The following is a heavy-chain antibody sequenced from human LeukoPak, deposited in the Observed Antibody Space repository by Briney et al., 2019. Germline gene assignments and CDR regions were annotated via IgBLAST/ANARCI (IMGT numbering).Heavy chain of an antibody. V-gene: IGHV3-48*04. J-gene: IGHJ4*02. Sequence: GGSLRLSCAASGFTVSSYSMNWVRQAPGKGLEWVSYISSSSSTIYYADSVKGRFTISRDNAKNSLYLQMNSLRAEDTAVYYCARDGGVYYDSSGYLLDYWGQGTLVTVSS. CDR1: GFTVSSYS. D-gene: IGHD3-22*01. CDR2: ISSSSSTI. CDR3: ARDGGVYYDSSGYLLDY.